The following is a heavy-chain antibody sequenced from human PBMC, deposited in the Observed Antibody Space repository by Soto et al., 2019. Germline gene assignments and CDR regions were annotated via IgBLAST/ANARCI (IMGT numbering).Heavy chain of an antibody. CDR2: ISRNGGST. CDR3: VKDKDSSSYPSLFDY. Sequence: PRGALRHSCSTSGYTFSSYAMQWARQPPETGVEYVSAISRNGGSTYYAYTVTGRFTISRDNSKNTLYLQMSILRAADTGVYYCVKDKDSSSYPSLFDYWGGGTLVTVST. J-gene: IGHJ4*02. D-gene: IGHD6-13*01. V-gene: IGHV3-64D*06. CDR1: GYTFSSYA.